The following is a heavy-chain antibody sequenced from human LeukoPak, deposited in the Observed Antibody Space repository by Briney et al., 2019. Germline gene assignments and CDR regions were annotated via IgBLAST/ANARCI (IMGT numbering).Heavy chain of an antibody. CDR1: GFTFSSYS. D-gene: IGHD3-16*02. CDR3: ASLSASFAFDI. CDR2: ISSSSSYI. Sequence: GGSLRLSCAASGFTFSSYSMNWVRQAPGKGLEWVSSISSSSSYIYYADSVKGRFTISRDNAKNSLYLQMNSLRAEDTAAYYCASLSASFAFDIWGQGTMVTVSS. J-gene: IGHJ3*02. V-gene: IGHV3-21*01.